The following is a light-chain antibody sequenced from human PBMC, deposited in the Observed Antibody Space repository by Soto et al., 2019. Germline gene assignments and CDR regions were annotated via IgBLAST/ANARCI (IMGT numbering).Light chain of an antibody. CDR1: QSFSNW. CDR3: QQYNSYSWT. CDR2: KAS. J-gene: IGKJ1*01. Sequence: DIQMTQSPSTRSASVGDTVTITCRASQSFSNWLAWYQQKPGKAPKFLLYKASTLESGVPSRFSGSGYRTKFTLTISRLQPDDFATYFCQQYNSYSWTCGQGTKVEIK. V-gene: IGKV1-5*03.